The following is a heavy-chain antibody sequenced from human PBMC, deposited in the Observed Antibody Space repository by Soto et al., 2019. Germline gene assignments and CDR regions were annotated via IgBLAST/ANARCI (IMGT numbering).Heavy chain of an antibody. Sequence: SETLSLTCTVSGGSISSSSSYWGWIRQPPRKELEWIGSIYYSGYTYYNPSLKSRVTISVDTSKNQFSLKLSSVTAADTAVYYCARHNGPLYVGYYYDMDVWGQGTTVT. J-gene: IGHJ6*02. D-gene: IGHD3-16*01. CDR2: IYYSGYT. CDR3: ARHNGPLYVGYYYDMDV. CDR1: GGSISSSSSY. V-gene: IGHV4-39*01.